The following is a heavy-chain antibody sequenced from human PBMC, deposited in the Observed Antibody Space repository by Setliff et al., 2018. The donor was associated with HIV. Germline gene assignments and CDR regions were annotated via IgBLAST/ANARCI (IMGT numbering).Heavy chain of an antibody. J-gene: IGHJ6*03. CDR1: EYTFTGYY. CDR3: ERNYDDSSGYRHYYYYYYMDV. CDR2: INPNSGGT. V-gene: IGHV1-2*06. D-gene: IGHD3-22*01. Sequence: ASVKVSCKASEYTFTGYYMHWVRQAPGQGLEWMGRINPNSGGTNYAQKFQGRVTMTRATSIRTAYMALSRLRSDDTAVYYFERNYDDSSGYRHYYYYYYMDVWGKGTTVTVSS.